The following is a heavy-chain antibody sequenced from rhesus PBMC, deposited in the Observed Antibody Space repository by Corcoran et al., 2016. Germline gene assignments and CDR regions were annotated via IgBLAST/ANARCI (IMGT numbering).Heavy chain of an antibody. CDR3: ARDLEVAAAYAFDF. V-gene: IGHV4-99*02. J-gene: IGHJ3*01. CDR1: GYSISRGYY. D-gene: IGHD6-25*01. Sequence: QVQLQESGPGLVKPSETLSLTCAVSGYSISRGYYWGWIRHPPGKVLEYIGYISGSSGSTSYNPSLKSRVTISKDTSKNQFSLKLSSVTAADTAVYYCARDLEVAAAYAFDFWGQGLRVTVSS. CDR2: ISGSSGST.